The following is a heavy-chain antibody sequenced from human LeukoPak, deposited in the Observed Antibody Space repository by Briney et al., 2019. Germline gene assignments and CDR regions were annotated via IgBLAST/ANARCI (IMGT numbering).Heavy chain of an antibody. CDR2: IKEDGSEI. J-gene: IGHJ4*02. Sequence: GGSLRLSCAASGFTFSNYWMTWVRQAPGKGLEWVANIKEDGSEIFYADSVKGRFTISRDNARNSLYLQMNSLRAEDTAVYYCTRTPDGVDYWGQGTLVTVCS. CDR3: TRTPDGVDY. CDR1: GFTFSNYW. D-gene: IGHD3-10*01. V-gene: IGHV3-7*01.